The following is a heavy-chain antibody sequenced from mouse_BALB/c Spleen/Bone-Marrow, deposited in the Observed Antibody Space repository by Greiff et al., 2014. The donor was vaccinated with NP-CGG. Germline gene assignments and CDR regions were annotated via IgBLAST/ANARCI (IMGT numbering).Heavy chain of an antibody. J-gene: IGHJ3*01. CDR3: ARHGDYYGSSLFAY. D-gene: IGHD1-1*01. CDR2: INSDGGST. V-gene: IGHV5-2*01. Sequence: EVQLKQSGGGLVQPGESLKLSCESNEYEFPSHDMSWVRKTPEKRLELVAAINSDGGSTYYPDTMERRFIISRDNSKKALYLQMSSLRSEDTAFYYCARHGDYYGSSLFAYWGQGTLVTVSA. CDR1: EYEFPSHD.